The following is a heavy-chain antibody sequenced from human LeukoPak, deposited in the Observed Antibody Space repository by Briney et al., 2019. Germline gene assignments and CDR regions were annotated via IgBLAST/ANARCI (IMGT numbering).Heavy chain of an antibody. CDR3: ARGRSSSGPFDY. CDR2: IWYDGSNK. Sequence: GGSLRLSCAASGFTFSSYGMHWVRQAPGKGLEWVAVIWYDGSNKYYADSVKGRFTISSDNSKNTLYLQMNSLRAEDTAVYYCARGRSSSGPFDYWGQGTLVTVSS. V-gene: IGHV3-33*01. J-gene: IGHJ4*02. CDR1: GFTFSSYG. D-gene: IGHD3-22*01.